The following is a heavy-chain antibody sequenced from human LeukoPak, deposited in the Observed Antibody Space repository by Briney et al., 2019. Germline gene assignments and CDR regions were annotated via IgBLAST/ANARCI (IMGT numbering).Heavy chain of an antibody. CDR3: AKGYCSSTSCYARFDY. CDR1: GFTFSSYA. J-gene: IGHJ4*02. CDR2: ISGSGGST. Sequence: GGFLRLSCAASGFTFSSYAMSWVRQAPGKGLEWVSAISGSGGSTYYADSVKGRFTISRDNSKNTLYLQMNSLRAEDTAVYYCAKGYCSSTSCYARFDYWGQGTLVTASS. D-gene: IGHD2-2*01. V-gene: IGHV3-23*01.